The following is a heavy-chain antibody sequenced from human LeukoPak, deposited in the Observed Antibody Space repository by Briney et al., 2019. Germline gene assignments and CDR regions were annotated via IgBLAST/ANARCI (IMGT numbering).Heavy chain of an antibody. Sequence: GGSLRLSCAASGFTFSSYSMNWVRQAPGKGLEWVSSISSSSSYIYYADSVKGRFTISRDNAKNSLYLQMNSLRAEDTAVYYCARDTAAAGTYFDYWGQGTLVTVSS. CDR1: GFTFSSYS. CDR3: ARDTAAAGTYFDY. CDR2: ISSSSSYI. D-gene: IGHD6-13*01. J-gene: IGHJ4*02. V-gene: IGHV3-21*01.